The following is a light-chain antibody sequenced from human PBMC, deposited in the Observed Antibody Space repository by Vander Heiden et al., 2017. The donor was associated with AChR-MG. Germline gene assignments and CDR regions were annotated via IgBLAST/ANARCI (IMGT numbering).Light chain of an antibody. CDR2: GAS. J-gene: IGKJ2*01. CDR3: QQYGSSPYT. V-gene: IGKV3-20*01. Sequence: EIVLTQSPGTLSLSPGERATISCRASQSVSSSYLAWYQQKPGQAPRLLMYGASSRATGIPDRFSGSGSGTDFTLTISGLEPEDFAVYYCQQYGSSPYTFGQGTKLEI. CDR1: QSVSSSY.